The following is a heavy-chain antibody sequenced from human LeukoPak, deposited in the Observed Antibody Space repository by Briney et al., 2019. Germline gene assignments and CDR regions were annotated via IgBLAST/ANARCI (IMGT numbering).Heavy chain of an antibody. CDR1: GFTFSSYW. V-gene: IGHV3-7*01. CDR3: ASVGTSYGDQLFDY. Sequence: SGGSLRLSCAASGFTFSSYWMSWVRQAPGKGLEWVANINQGGGAKYYVDSVKGRFTISRDDARNSLYLQLNSLRAEDTAVYYCASVGTSYGDQLFDYWGQGILVTVSS. J-gene: IGHJ4*02. CDR2: INQGGGAK. D-gene: IGHD2-21*02.